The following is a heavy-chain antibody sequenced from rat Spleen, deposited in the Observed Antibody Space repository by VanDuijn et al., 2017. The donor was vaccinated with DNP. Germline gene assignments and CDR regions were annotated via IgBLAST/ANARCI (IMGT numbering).Heavy chain of an antibody. J-gene: IGHJ2*01. CDR2: INTNNDNT. V-gene: IGHV5-25*01. CDR1: GFTFTNYD. CDR3: ARPTYPRGYFDY. Sequence: EVQLVESGGGLVQPGRSLKLSCVASGFTFTNYDMAWVRQAPTKGLEWVASINTNNDNTYYRDSVKGRFTISRDNAKTTLYLQMNSLRSEDTATYYCARPTYPRGYFDYWGQGVMVTVSS. D-gene: IGHD3-8*01.